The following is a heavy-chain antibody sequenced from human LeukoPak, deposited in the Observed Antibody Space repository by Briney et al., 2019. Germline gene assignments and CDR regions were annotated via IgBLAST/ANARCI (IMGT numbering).Heavy chain of an antibody. CDR2: IWYDGSNK. CDR3: ARDSSPYSSSVPV. CDR1: GGTFSSYG. Sequence: SCKASGGTFSSYGMHWVRQAPGKGLEWVAVIWYDGSNKYYADSVKGRFTISRDNTKNTLYLQMNSLRAEDTAVYYCARDSSPYSSSVPVWGQGTMVTVSS. D-gene: IGHD6-6*01. V-gene: IGHV3-33*01. J-gene: IGHJ3*01.